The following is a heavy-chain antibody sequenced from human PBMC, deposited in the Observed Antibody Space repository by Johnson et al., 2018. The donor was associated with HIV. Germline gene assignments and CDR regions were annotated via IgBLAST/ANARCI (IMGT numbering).Heavy chain of an antibody. CDR1: GFTFGDYA. CDR3: ASGDDEGF. Sequence: QVQLVESGGGLVQPGRSLRLSCTASGFTFGDYAMHWVRQAPGKGLEWVTVISYDGSNKYYADSVKGRFAISRDNSKNTLYLQMNSLRAEDTAVYFCASGDDEGFWGQGTVVTVSS. J-gene: IGHJ3*01. CDR2: ISYDGSNK. V-gene: IGHV3-30*09. D-gene: IGHD5-12*01.